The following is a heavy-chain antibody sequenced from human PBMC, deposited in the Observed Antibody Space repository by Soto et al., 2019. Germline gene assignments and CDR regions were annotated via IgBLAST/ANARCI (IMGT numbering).Heavy chain of an antibody. Sequence: QVQLVQSGAEVQKPGSSVKVSCKASGGTFSSYTISWVRQAPGQGLEWMGRIIPILGIANYAQKFQGRVTITADKSTSTAYMELSSLRSEDTAVYYCARGIGYGDYLRYYYMDVWGKGTTVTVSS. J-gene: IGHJ6*03. CDR1: GGTFSSYT. V-gene: IGHV1-69*02. CDR3: ARGIGYGDYLRYYYMDV. CDR2: IIPILGIA. D-gene: IGHD4-17*01.